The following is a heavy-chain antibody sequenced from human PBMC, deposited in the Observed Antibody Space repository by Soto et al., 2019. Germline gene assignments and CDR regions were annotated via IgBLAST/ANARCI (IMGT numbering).Heavy chain of an antibody. D-gene: IGHD2-2*01. CDR1: GGTFSSYT. CDR3: ARDPNGCSRTSCEDN. J-gene: IGHJ4*02. Sequence: QVQLVQSGAEVKKPGSSVKVSCKASGGTFSSYTISWVRQAPGQGLEWMGRIIPILGIANYAQKFQGRVTITADKSTSTAYMELRSLRSEDRAVYYCARDPNGCSRTSCEDNWGQGTLVTVSS. V-gene: IGHV1-69*08. CDR2: IIPILGIA.